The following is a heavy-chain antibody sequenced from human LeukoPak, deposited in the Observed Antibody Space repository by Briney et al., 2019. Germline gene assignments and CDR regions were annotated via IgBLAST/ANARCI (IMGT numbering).Heavy chain of an antibody. CDR3: TRDFWSETGAGPGFDP. V-gene: IGHV1-2*02. J-gene: IGHJ5*02. CDR1: GYTFTDYY. D-gene: IGHD6-13*01. CDR2: IKPNSGVT. Sequence: GASVKVSCKASGYTFTDYYMHWVRQAPGQGLEWMGWIKPNSGVTNYAQRFQARVTMTSDMYIRTAYMELNSLTSDDTAVYYCTRDFWSETGAGPGFDPWGQGTLVIVSS.